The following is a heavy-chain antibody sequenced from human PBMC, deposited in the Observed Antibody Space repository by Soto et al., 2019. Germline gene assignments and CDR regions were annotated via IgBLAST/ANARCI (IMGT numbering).Heavy chain of an antibody. Sequence: QVQLQQWGAGLLTPSETLSLTCAVYGGSFSGYYWNWIRQPPGKGLEGIGEINHSGSTNYNPSLKSRVTISVDTSKNQFSLRLSSVTAAHTAVYYCASGYGRNFDYWGQGTLVTVSS. D-gene: IGHD3-10*01. CDR2: INHSGST. V-gene: IGHV4-34*01. CDR1: GGSFSGYY. J-gene: IGHJ4*02. CDR3: ASGYGRNFDY.